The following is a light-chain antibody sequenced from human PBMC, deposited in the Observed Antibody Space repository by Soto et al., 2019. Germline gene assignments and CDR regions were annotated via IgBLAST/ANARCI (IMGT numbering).Light chain of an antibody. CDR2: GAS. V-gene: IGKV3-15*01. CDR1: QSISSN. Sequence: EIVLTQSPATLSVSPGESATLSCRASQSISSNLAWYQQKPGQSPRLLIYGASSRATGVPVRFSGSGSGVACTLTIRGLQSEDCAVYHCQQYNQWPGTFGQGTKVDIK. CDR3: QQYNQWPGT. J-gene: IGKJ1*01.